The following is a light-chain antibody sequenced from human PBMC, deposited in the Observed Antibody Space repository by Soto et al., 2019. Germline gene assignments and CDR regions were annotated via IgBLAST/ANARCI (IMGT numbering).Light chain of an antibody. J-gene: IGKJ3*01. V-gene: IGKV3-20*01. CDR3: QQYGSSLFT. CDR1: QSVSSSY. Sequence: EIVLTQSPGTLSLSPGERATLSCRASQSVSSSYLAWYQPKPGQAPRPLSYGASSRATGIPDRFSGSGSGTDFTLTISRLEPEDFAVYYCQQYGSSLFTFGPGTKVDIK. CDR2: GAS.